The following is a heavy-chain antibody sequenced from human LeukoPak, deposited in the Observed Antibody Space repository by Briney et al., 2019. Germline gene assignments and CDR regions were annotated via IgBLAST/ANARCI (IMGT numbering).Heavy chain of an antibody. CDR1: GGSISSGGYY. CDR3: ARARTPIPADRGFWFDP. Sequence: SETLSLTCTVSGGSISSGGYYWSWIRQPPGKGLEWIGYIYHSGSTYYNPSLKSRVTISVDRSKNQFSLKLSSVTAADTAVYYCARARTPIPADRGFWFDPWGQGTLVTVSS. D-gene: IGHD2-15*01. CDR2: IYHSGST. J-gene: IGHJ5*02. V-gene: IGHV4-30-2*01.